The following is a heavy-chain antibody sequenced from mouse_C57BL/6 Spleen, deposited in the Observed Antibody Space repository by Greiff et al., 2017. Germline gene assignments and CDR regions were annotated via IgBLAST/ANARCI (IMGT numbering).Heavy chain of an antibody. J-gene: IGHJ3*01. CDR1: GYAFSSSW. Sequence: VQLQQSGPELVQPGASVKISCTASGYAFSSSWMNWVKQRPGKGLEWIGRIYPGDGDTNYNGKFKGKATLTADKSSSTAYMQLSSLTSEDSAVYFCASALNCAWFAYWGQGTLVTVSA. V-gene: IGHV1-82*01. CDR3: ASALNCAWFAY. CDR2: IYPGDGDT.